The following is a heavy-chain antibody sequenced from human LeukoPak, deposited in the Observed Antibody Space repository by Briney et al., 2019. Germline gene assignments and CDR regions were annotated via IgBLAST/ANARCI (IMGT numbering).Heavy chain of an antibody. D-gene: IGHD1-1*01. Sequence: GRSLRLSCAASEFTFSSYAMSWVRQAPGKGLEWVSAISGSGGSTYYADSVKGRFTISRDNSKNTLYLQMNSLRAEDTAVYYCAKWTNDYYYYGMDVWGQGTTVTVSS. CDR1: EFTFSSYA. J-gene: IGHJ6*02. CDR3: AKWTNDYYYYGMDV. V-gene: IGHV3-23*01. CDR2: ISGSGGST.